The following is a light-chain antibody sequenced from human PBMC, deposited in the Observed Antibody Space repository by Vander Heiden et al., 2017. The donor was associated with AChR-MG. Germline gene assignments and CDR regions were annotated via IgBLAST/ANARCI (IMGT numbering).Light chain of an antibody. Sequence: SSELTQPPPVSVAPGQTARSTCSGDKLGDKYACWTQQKPDQFLLLFIYKDSKPTSGVPERFSGSNSGNTATLTIGGTQAVDEDDYYCQAWDSSTGVFGTGTKVTVL. V-gene: IGLV3-1*01. CDR2: KDS. CDR1: KLGDKY. CDR3: QAWDSSTGV. J-gene: IGLJ1*01.